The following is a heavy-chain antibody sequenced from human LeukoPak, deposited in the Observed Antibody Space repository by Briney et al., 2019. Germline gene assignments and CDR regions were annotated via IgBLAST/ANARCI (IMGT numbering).Heavy chain of an antibody. CDR1: GFTFSTYA. Sequence: GGSLRLSCAASGFTFSTYAIHWVRQAPGKGLEWVAVIWFDGSELYYADSVKGRFIISRDNSKSTSNLQLNSLRAEDTAVYYCAREGDSRWGELSPWGQGTLVTVSS. V-gene: IGHV3-33*01. CDR2: IWFDGSEL. CDR3: AREGDSRWGELSP. D-gene: IGHD3-16*02. J-gene: IGHJ1*01.